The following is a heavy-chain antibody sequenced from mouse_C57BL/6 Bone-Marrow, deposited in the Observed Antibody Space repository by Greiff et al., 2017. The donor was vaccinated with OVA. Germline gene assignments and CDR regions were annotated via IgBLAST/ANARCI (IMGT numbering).Heavy chain of an antibody. D-gene: IGHD2-1*01. CDR2: IRNKANGYTT. J-gene: IGHJ2*01. CDR3: VKADGLYGNYDY. Sequence: EVNVVESGGGLVQPGASLRLSCAASGFTFTDYYMSWVRQPPGKAPEWLALIRNKANGYTTEYTASVKGRFTISRDNSQNILYLQMNTLRAEDGATYYCVKADGLYGNYDYWGQGTTLTVSS. V-gene: IGHV7-4*01. CDR1: GFTFTDYY.